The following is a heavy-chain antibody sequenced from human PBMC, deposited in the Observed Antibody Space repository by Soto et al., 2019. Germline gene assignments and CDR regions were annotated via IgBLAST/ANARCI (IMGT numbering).Heavy chain of an antibody. V-gene: IGHV3-23*01. CDR2: LSGSGDST. J-gene: IGHJ4*02. CDR3: ARGASSYGRFDF. D-gene: IGHD5-18*01. Sequence: EVQLLESGGGLVQPGGSLRLSCAAPGFTFSSYAMSWVRQAPGKGLEWVSALSGSGDSTFYADSVKGRFTISRDNSKKMLYLQVNSLRTEDTARYYCARGASSYGRFDFWGQGTLVTVSS. CDR1: GFTFSSYA.